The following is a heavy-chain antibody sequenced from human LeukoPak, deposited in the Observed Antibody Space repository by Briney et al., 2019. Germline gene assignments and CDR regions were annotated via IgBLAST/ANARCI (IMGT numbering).Heavy chain of an antibody. J-gene: IGHJ4*02. Sequence: GGSLRLSCAASGFTVSSNYMSWVRQAPGKGLEWVSVIYSGGSTYYADSVKGRFTISRDNSKNTLYLQMNSLRAEDTAVYYCASSPSGGYYYYWGQGTLVTVSS. V-gene: IGHV3-53*01. CDR1: GFTVSSNY. CDR3: ASSPSGGYYYY. D-gene: IGHD3-22*01. CDR2: IYSGGST.